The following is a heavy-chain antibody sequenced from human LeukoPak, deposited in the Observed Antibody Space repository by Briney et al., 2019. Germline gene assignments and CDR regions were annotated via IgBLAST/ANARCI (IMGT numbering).Heavy chain of an antibody. Sequence: SETLSLTCTVSGGSISSYYWSWIRQPPGKGLEWIGYIYYSGSTNYNPSLKSRVTISVDTSKSQFSLKLSSVTAADTAVYYCARRGWFGELFPANYWGQGTLVTVSS. CDR1: GGSISSYY. V-gene: IGHV4-59*01. CDR3: ARRGWFGELFPANY. J-gene: IGHJ4*02. CDR2: IYYSGST. D-gene: IGHD3-10*01.